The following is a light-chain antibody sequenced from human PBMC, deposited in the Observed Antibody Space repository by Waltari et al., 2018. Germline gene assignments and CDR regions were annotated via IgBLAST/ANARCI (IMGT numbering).Light chain of an antibody. V-gene: IGKV3-15*01. J-gene: IGKJ4*01. CDR2: GAS. Sequence: ETVMTQSPATLSVSPGERATLSCRASQSVSSNLAWYQQKPGQPPRLLIYGASSRATGRPARRSGSGAGTEGTITISSLQSEDFAVYYCQQYNDWPPLTFGGGTKVEIK. CDR3: QQYNDWPPLT. CDR1: QSVSSN.